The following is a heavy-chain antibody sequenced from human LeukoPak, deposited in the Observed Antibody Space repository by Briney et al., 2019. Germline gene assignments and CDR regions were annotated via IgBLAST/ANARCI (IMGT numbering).Heavy chain of an antibody. J-gene: IGHJ2*01. Sequence: GESLKISCKGSGYSFTTYWIGWVRQKPGKGLEWMGIIYPGDSDTRYSPSFQGQVTISADRSISTAYLQWSSLKASDIAMYYCARIITINSWWYFDLWGRGTPVTVSS. CDR2: IYPGDSDT. CDR1: GYSFTTYW. CDR3: ARIITINSWWYFDL. V-gene: IGHV5-51*01. D-gene: IGHD1-20*01.